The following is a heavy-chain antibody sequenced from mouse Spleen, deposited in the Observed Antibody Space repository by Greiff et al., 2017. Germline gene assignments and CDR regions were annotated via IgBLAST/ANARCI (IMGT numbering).Heavy chain of an antibody. Sequence: EVQRVESGGGLVKPGGSLKLSCAASGFTFSDYYMYWVRQTPEKRLEWVATISDGGSYTYYPDSVKGRFIISRDNAKNTLYLQMSSLKSEDTAMYYCARHGGSAWFAYWGQGTLVTVSA. CDR2: ISDGGSYT. CDR3: ARHGGSAWFAY. V-gene: IGHV5-4*02. J-gene: IGHJ3*01. CDR1: GFTFSDYY.